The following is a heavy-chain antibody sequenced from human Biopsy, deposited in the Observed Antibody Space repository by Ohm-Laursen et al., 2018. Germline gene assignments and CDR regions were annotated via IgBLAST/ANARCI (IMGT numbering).Heavy chain of an antibody. CDR3: ARHAPSYSGSYWRYFDL. Sequence: GTLSLTCTVSGDSISSYYWSWIRQPPGKGLEWIGYIYYTGSANYNPSLKSRVTISVDTSMNHLSLRLTSVTAADTAVYYCARHAPSYSGSYWRYFDLWGRGTLVTVSS. CDR2: IYYTGSA. D-gene: IGHD1-26*01. CDR1: GDSISSYY. J-gene: IGHJ2*01. V-gene: IGHV4-59*08.